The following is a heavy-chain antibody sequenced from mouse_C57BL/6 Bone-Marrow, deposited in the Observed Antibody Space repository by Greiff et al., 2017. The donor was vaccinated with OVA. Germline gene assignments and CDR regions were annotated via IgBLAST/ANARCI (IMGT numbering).Heavy chain of an antibody. CDR3: ARNDCYYSYYYAMDY. CDR1: GYSFPAYN. V-gene: IGHV1-39*01. Sequence: EVQVVESGPELVKPGASVKISCKASGYSFPAYNMNWVKQRTGKSLEWIGVINPNYGTTSYNQKFKGKATLTVDQSSSTAYMHLNSLTSEDSAVDYCARNDCYYSYYYAMDYWGQGTSVTVSS. CDR2: INPNYGTT. D-gene: IGHD2-3*01. J-gene: IGHJ4*01.